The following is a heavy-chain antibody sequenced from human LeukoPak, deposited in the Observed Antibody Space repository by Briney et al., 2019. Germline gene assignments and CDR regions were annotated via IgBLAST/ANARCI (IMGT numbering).Heavy chain of an antibody. CDR1: GDSVSSNSAA. Sequence: SQTLSLTCAISGDSVSSNSAAWNCIRQSPPRGLECLGRTYYRSKWYNDYALSVESRIPINPDTSKNQFSLQLNSVTPEDTAVYYCARALHGAGLDYWGQGTLVTVSS. D-gene: IGHD6-19*01. V-gene: IGHV6-1*01. J-gene: IGHJ4*02. CDR2: TYYRSKWYN. CDR3: ARALHGAGLDY.